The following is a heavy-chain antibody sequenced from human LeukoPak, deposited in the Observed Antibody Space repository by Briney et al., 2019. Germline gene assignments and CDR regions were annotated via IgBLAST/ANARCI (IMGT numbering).Heavy chain of an antibody. D-gene: IGHD1/OR15-1a*01. Sequence: GGSLRLSCAVSGFTFSSYWMTWVRQAPGKGLEWVANIKEDGSEKYYVDSVKGRFTISRDNAKNSLYLQMNSLRAEGTAVYYCARDRTLSAYWGQGTLVTVSS. J-gene: IGHJ4*02. CDR1: GFTFSSYW. V-gene: IGHV3-7*01. CDR2: IKEDGSEK. CDR3: ARDRTLSAY.